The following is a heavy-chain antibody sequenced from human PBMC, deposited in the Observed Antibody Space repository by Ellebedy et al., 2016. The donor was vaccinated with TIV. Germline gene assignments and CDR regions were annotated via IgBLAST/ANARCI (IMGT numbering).Heavy chain of an antibody. Sequence: GSLRLXCAASGFTFSDYYMSWIRQAPGKGLEWIGYIYYSGSTYYNPSLKSRVTISVDTSKNQFSLKLSSVTAADTAVYYCATMVGVYDAFDIWGQGTMVTVSS. CDR2: IYYSGST. CDR3: ATMVGVYDAFDI. V-gene: IGHV4-34*08. CDR1: GFTFSDYY. J-gene: IGHJ3*02. D-gene: IGHD3-10*02.